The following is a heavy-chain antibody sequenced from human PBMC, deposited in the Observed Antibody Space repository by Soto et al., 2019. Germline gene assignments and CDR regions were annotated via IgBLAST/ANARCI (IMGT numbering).Heavy chain of an antibody. CDR2: ISYDGTNK. Sequence: PGGSLRLSCAASGFTFSYFAVNWVRQAPGKGLEWVAVISYDGTNKYYADSVKGRFTISRDNSEKMLYLQMNSLTAEDTAVYYCARDRLKAIDAMDVWGQGTTVTVSS. V-gene: IGHV3-30-3*01. J-gene: IGHJ6*02. CDR1: GFTFSYFA. D-gene: IGHD3-22*01. CDR3: ARDRLKAIDAMDV.